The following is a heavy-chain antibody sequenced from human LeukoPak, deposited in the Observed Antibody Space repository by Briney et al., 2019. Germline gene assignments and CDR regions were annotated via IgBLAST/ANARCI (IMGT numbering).Heavy chain of an antibody. CDR3: AKAQVVTAIQPDAFDI. CDR1: GFTFSDYY. J-gene: IGHJ3*02. Sequence: GGSLRLSCAASGFTFSDYYMSWIRQAPGKGLEWVSYISSSSSYTNYADSVKGRFTISRDNAKNSLYLQMNSLRAEDTAVYYCAKAQVVTAIQPDAFDIWGQGTMVTVS. V-gene: IGHV3-11*06. D-gene: IGHD2-21*02. CDR2: ISSSSSYT.